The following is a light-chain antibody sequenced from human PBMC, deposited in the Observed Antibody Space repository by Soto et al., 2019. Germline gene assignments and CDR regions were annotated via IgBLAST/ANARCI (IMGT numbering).Light chain of an antibody. Sequence: QSVLTQPPSVSGAPGQRVTISCTGSRSNLGAGYDVHWYQQVPGTAPKFLIYVSSNRPSGVPDRFSGSRSGTSAFLAISGLQAEDEADYYCQSYDKSLSGVVFGGGTKLTVL. J-gene: IGLJ2*01. V-gene: IGLV1-40*01. CDR3: QSYDKSLSGVV. CDR2: VSS. CDR1: RSNLGAGYD.